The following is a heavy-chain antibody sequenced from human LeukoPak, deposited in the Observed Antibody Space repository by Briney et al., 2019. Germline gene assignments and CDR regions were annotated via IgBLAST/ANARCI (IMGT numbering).Heavy chain of an antibody. CDR1: GFTFSSYW. CDR3: ARAGSSSWYSNRFDP. D-gene: IGHD6-13*01. CDR2: INSDGSST. J-gene: IGHJ5*02. Sequence: GGSLRLSCAASGFTFSSYWMHWVRQAPGKGLVWVSRINSDGSSTSYADSVKGRFTISRDNAKNTLYLQMNSLRAEDTAVYYCARAGSSSWYSNRFDPWGQGTLVTVSS. V-gene: IGHV3-74*01.